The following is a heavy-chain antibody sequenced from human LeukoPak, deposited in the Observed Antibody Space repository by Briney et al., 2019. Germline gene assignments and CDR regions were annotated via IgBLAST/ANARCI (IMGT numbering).Heavy chain of an antibody. CDR2: ISYTSSTI. CDR3: ARGYYGSGRYYFDY. D-gene: IGHD3-10*01. Sequence: GGSLRLSCAASGFTFSTYTINWVRQAPGKGLEWVSYISYTSSTIYYADSVKGRFTISRDNAKNSLYLQMNSLRDEDTAVYYCARGYYGSGRYYFDYWGQGTLVTVSS. CDR1: GFTFSTYT. V-gene: IGHV3-48*02. J-gene: IGHJ4*02.